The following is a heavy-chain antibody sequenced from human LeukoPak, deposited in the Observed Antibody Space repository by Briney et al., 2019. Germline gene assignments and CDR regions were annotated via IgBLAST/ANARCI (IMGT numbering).Heavy chain of an antibody. CDR3: AKDLGVTGYYYYYMDV. Sequence: PGGSLRLSCAAPGFTFRSYATSWVRQAPGKGLEWVSAISGSGGSTYYADSVKGRFTISRDNSKNTLYLQMNSLRAEDTVVYYCAKDLGVTGYYYYYMDVWGKGTTVTVSS. CDR1: GFTFRSYA. J-gene: IGHJ6*03. V-gene: IGHV3-23*01. CDR2: ISGSGGST. D-gene: IGHD4-11*01.